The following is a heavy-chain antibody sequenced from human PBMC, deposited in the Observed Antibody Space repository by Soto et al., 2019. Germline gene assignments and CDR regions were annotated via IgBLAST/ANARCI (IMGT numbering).Heavy chain of an antibody. CDR1: GFTFSDYY. CDR2: ISSSGSTI. V-gene: IGHV3-11*01. CDR3: ASLRYFDWLLSFDI. J-gene: IGHJ3*02. D-gene: IGHD3-9*01. Sequence: QVQLVESGGGLVKPGGSLRLSCAASGFTFSDYYMSWIRQAPGKGLEWVSYISSSGSTIYYADSVKGPFTISRDNAKNSLYLQMNSLRAEDTAVYYCASLRYFDWLLSFDIWGQGTMVTVSS.